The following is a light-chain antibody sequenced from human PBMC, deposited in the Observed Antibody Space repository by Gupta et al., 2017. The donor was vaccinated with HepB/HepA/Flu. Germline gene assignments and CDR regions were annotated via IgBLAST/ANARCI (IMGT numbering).Light chain of an antibody. CDR1: QSISTW. CDR2: KAS. CDR3: QQYNDYSRT. Sequence: DIQMTQSASLLSASLGDRVTITCRASQSISTWLAWYQQKPGKAPKLLMYKASTLQSGVPSRFSGSGSGTEFTLTISSLQPDDFATYYCQQYNDYSRTFGQGTKVEIK. J-gene: IGKJ1*01. V-gene: IGKV1-5*03.